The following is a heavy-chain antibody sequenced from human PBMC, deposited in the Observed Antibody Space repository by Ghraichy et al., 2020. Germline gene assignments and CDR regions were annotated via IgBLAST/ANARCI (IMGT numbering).Heavy chain of an antibody. CDR1: GGSISSYY. CDR3: ARGYGDYLLDY. D-gene: IGHD4-17*01. J-gene: IGHJ4*02. CDR2: IYYSGST. Sequence: SETLSLTCTVSGGSISSYYWSWIRQPPGKGLEWIGYIYYSGSTNYNPSLKSRVTISVDTSKNQFSLKLSSVTAADTAVYYCARGYGDYLLDYWGQGTLVTVSS. V-gene: IGHV4-59*01.